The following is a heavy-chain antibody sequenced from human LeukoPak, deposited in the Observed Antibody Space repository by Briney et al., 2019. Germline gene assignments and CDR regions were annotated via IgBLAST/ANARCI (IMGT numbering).Heavy chain of an antibody. CDR3: AKKDSSSWYPLDY. CDR1: GFTFSSYG. CDR2: ISFDGSNK. Sequence: GSLRLSCAASGFTFSSYGMHWVRQAPGKGLEWVAVISFDGSNKYYADSVKGRFTISRDNSKNTLYLQMNSLRAEDTAVYYCAKKDSSSWYPLDYWGQGTLVTVSS. D-gene: IGHD6-13*01. V-gene: IGHV3-30*18. J-gene: IGHJ4*02.